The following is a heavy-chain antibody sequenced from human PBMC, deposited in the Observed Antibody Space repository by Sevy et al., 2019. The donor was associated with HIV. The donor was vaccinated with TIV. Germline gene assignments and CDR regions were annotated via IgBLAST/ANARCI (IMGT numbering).Heavy chain of an antibody. CDR2: IIPILGLG. D-gene: IGHD3-10*01. J-gene: IGHJ5*02. V-gene: IGHV1-69*04. Sequence: ASVKVSCKASGGTFSSYSISWVRQAPGQGLEWMGRIIPILGLGNNAQRFQGRVTITADKSTSTAYMELSSLTSEDTAVYYCARDRGSTSAPPSFDPWGQGTQVTVSS. CDR3: ARDRGSTSAPPSFDP. CDR1: GGTFSSYS.